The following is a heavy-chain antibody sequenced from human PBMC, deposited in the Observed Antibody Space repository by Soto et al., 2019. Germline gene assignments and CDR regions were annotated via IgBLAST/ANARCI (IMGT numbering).Heavy chain of an antibody. CDR1: GGTFSSYA. J-gene: IGHJ6*02. CDR2: IIPIFGTA. CDR3: ATALYSSRPANTYYYGMDV. Sequence: VASVKVSCNASGGTFSSYAISWVRQAPGQGLEWMGGIIPIFGTANYAQKFQGRVEITADKYTHTAYMALSSLRSENTPVYYCATALYSSRPANTYYYGMDVWGQGTTVTVSS. D-gene: IGHD6-13*01. V-gene: IGHV1-69*06.